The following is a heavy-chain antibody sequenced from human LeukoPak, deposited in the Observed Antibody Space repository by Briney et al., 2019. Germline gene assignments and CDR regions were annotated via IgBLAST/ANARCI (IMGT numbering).Heavy chain of an antibody. CDR1: GYTLTELS. J-gene: IGHJ4*02. CDR3: ATARDYDFWSGYSYYFDY. D-gene: IGHD3-3*01. V-gene: IGHV1-24*01. Sequence: GASVKVSCKVSGYTLTELSMHWVRQAPGKGLEWMGGFDPEDGETIYAQKFQGRVTMTEDTSTDTAYMELSSLRSEDTAVYYCATARDYDFWSGYSYYFDYWGQGTLVTVSS. CDR2: FDPEDGET.